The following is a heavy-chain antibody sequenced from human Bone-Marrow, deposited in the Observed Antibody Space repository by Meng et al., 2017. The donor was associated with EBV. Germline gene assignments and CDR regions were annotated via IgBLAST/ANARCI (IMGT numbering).Heavy chain of an antibody. CDR1: GASSSRTTYY. Sequence: QLRLQESGPVLGTPSVTLSLTCSVSGASSSRTTYYCGWIRQSPGKGLEWIGSMSYSSRTTSYNASLKTRVSISIDSSKNQFSLRLQSVTAADTAVYYCATSYGYTSTYWGPGTLVTVSS. V-gene: IGHV4-39*07. J-gene: IGHJ4*02. CDR2: MSYSSRTT. D-gene: IGHD5-18*01. CDR3: ATSYGYTSTY.